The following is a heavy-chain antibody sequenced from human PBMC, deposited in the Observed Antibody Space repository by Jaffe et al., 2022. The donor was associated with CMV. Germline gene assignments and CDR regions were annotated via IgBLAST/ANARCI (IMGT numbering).Heavy chain of an antibody. V-gene: IGHV4-59*08. Sequence: QVQLQESGPGLVKPSETLSLTCTVSGGSISSYYWSWIRQPPGKGLEWIGYIYYSGSTNYNPSLKSRVTISVDTSKNQFSLKLSSVTAADTAVYYCARHWSRTYSYGLPSEDWYFDLWGRGTLVTVSS. J-gene: IGHJ2*01. CDR1: GGSISSYY. CDR3: ARHWSRTYSYGLPSEDWYFDL. CDR2: IYYSGST. D-gene: IGHD5-18*01.